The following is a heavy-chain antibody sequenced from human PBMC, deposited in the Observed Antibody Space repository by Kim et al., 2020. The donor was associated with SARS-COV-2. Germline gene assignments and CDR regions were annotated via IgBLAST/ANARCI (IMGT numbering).Heavy chain of an antibody. CDR2: IYYSGST. J-gene: IGHJ4*02. Sequence: SETLSLTCTVSGGSISSGAYYWSWIRQHPGKGLEWIGYIYYSGSTYYNPSLKSRVTISIDTSKNQFSLKLSSVTAADTAGYYGAIKRRFGEFYYFDYWGQGTLVTVSS. CDR3: AIKRRFGEFYYFDY. D-gene: IGHD3-10*01. V-gene: IGHV4-31*03. CDR1: GGSISSGAYY.